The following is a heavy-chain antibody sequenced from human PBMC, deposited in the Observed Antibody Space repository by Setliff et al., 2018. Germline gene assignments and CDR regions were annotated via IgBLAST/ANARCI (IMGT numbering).Heavy chain of an antibody. CDR2: IYYSGST. CDR3: ARHVGSRGRGYNYYYYYMDV. D-gene: IGHD3-10*01. J-gene: IGHJ6*03. Sequence: SETLSLTCTVSGGSISSYYWSWIRQPPGKGLEWIGYIYYSGSTNYNPSLKSRVTISVDTSRNQFSLHLISVTAADTAVYYCARHVGSRGRGYNYYYYYMDVWGKGTTVTVSS. CDR1: GGSISSYY. V-gene: IGHV4-59*08.